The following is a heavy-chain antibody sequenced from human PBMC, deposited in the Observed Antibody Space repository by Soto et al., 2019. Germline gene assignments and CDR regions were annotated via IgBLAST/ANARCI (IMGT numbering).Heavy chain of an antibody. CDR3: ARADDILTGYYLGGHYYGMDV. CDR1: VGSCSGYY. Sequence: PSETLSLTCAAYVGSCSGYYWSWIRQPPGKGLEWIGEINHIGSTNYNPSLKSRVTISVDTSKNQFSLKLSSVTAADTAVYYCARADDILTGYYLGGHYYGMDVWGQGTTVTVSS. D-gene: IGHD3-9*01. CDR2: INHIGST. V-gene: IGHV4-34*01. J-gene: IGHJ6*02.